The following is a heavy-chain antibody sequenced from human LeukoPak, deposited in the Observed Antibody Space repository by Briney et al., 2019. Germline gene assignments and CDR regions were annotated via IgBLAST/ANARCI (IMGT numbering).Heavy chain of an antibody. CDR2: IWYDGSNK. J-gene: IGHJ4*02. CDR1: GFTFSSYG. Sequence: GGSLRLSCVESGFTFSSYGMHWVRQAPGKGLEWVAVIWYDGSNKYFADSVKGRFTISRDNSKNTLYLQMNSLRAEDTAVYYCARDSAIFGVVNYYFDYGGQGTLVTVSS. D-gene: IGHD3-3*01. V-gene: IGHV3-33*01. CDR3: ARDSAIFGVVNYYFDY.